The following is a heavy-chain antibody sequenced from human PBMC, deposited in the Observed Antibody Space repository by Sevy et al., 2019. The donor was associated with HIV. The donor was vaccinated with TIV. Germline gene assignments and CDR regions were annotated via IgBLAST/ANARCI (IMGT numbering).Heavy chain of an antibody. Sequence: GGSLRLSCAASGFTYGTHSMNWVRQAPGKGLEWVSYISGGSRTIYYADSVKGRFTISRDNAKNSLSLQMNSLRVEDTAVYYCARDGRRGYDMDVWGQRTTVTVSS. CDR1: GFTYGTHS. CDR3: ARDGRRGYDMDV. V-gene: IGHV3-48*01. CDR2: ISGGSRTI. J-gene: IGHJ6*02. D-gene: IGHD3-10*01.